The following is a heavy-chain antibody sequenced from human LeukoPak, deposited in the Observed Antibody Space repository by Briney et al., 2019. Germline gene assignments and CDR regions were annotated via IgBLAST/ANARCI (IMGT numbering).Heavy chain of an antibody. CDR1: GGSFSGYY. CDR3: AREKVLGSFDY. J-gene: IGHJ4*02. Sequence: PSETLSLTCAVYGGSFSGYYWSWIRQPPGKGLEWIGEINHSGSTNYNPSLKSRVTISVDTSKNQFSLKLSSVTAADTAVYYCAREKVLGSFDYWGQGTLVTVSS. D-gene: IGHD1-26*01. CDR2: INHSGST. V-gene: IGHV4-34*01.